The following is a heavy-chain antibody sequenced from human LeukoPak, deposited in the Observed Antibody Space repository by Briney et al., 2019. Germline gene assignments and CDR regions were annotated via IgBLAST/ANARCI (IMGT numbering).Heavy chain of an antibody. CDR3: AKRSGSSPNWFDP. CDR2: ISDSVTT. CDR1: GGSVSSGTFD. D-gene: IGHD3-10*01. J-gene: IGHJ5*02. Sequence: KPSETLSLTCTVSGGSVSSGTFDWSWIRQPPGKGLEWIGYISDSVTTKYSPSLKTRVTISVDTSKNQFSLKLSSVTAADTAVYYCAKRSGSSPNWFDPWGQGTLVTVSS. V-gene: IGHV4-61*01.